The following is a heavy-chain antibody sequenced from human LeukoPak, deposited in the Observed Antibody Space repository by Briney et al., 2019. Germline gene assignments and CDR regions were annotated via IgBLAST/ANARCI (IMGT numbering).Heavy chain of an antibody. CDR3: AGHNYWGGWYMVY. Sequence: SETLSLTCNVSGASMSNYYWVWIRQPPGKGLEWIGSIYHSGTTYSGSTYYNPSLKSRVTISLDTSKNQFSLKLSSVTAADTAVYYCAGHNYWGGWYMVYWGQGTLVTVSS. J-gene: IGHJ4*02. CDR1: GASMSNYY. V-gene: IGHV4-59*04. CDR2: IYHSGTTYSGST. D-gene: IGHD6-19*01.